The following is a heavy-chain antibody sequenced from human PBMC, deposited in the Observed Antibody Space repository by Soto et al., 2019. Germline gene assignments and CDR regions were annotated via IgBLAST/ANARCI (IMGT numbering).Heavy chain of an antibody. CDR3: ARDRGYDAHDYYYNAMDV. CDR2: IRGFSPYT. D-gene: IGHD3-10*01. V-gene: IGHV3-21*01. J-gene: IGHJ6*02. Sequence: GGSLRLSCISSGFTFRTYTMNWVRQAPGKGLEWVSGIRGFSPYTFYAESVKGRFTISRDNARNSVFLQMDSLRAEDTAVYYCARDRGYDAHDYYYNAMDVWGQGTTVTVS. CDR1: GFTFRTYT.